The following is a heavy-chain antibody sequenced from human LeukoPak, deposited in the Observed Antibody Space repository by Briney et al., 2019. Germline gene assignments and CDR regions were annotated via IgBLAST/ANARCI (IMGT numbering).Heavy chain of an antibody. D-gene: IGHD3-10*01. J-gene: IGHJ4*02. Sequence: GASVKVSCKVSGYTLTELSMHWVRQAPGKGLEWMGGFDPEDGETIYAQKFQGRVTMTEDTSTDTAYMELSSLRSEDTAVYYCAPYSLRDYGSGSWNYWGQGTLVTVSS. V-gene: IGHV1-24*01. CDR1: GYTLTELS. CDR3: APYSLRDYGSGSWNY. CDR2: FDPEDGET.